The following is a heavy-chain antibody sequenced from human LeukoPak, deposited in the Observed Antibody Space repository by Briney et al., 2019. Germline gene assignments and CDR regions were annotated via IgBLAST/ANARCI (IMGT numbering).Heavy chain of an antibody. D-gene: IGHD3-10*01. V-gene: IGHV3-21*04. J-gene: IGHJ2*01. CDR1: GFTFSSYS. CDR2: ISSSGTYK. Sequence: GGSLRLSCAVSGFTFSSYSMSWVRQAPGKGLEWVSSISSSGTYKYYADSVKGRFTISRDNSKNSLYLQMNSLRTEDTALYYCAKSMVSGSSHWYFDLWGRGTLVTVSS. CDR3: AKSMVSGSSHWYFDL.